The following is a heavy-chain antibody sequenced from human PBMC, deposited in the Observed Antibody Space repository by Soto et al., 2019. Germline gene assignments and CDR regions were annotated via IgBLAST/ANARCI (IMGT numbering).Heavy chain of an antibody. D-gene: IGHD5-12*01. CDR3: AKEMEYGGRFDS. V-gene: IGHV3-23*01. CDR1: GFTFSNYA. J-gene: IGHJ4*02. Sequence: GGSLRLSCAASGFTFSNYAMNWVRQAPGKGLEWVSTISGSGGSTYYADSVKGRFTISRDNSKNTLYLQMNSLRADDTAVYYCAKEMEYGGRFDSWGKEPRVTFP. CDR2: ISGSGGST.